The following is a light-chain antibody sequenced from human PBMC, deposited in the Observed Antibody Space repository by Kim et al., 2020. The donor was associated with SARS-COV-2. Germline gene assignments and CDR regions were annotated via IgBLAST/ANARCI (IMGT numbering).Light chain of an antibody. V-gene: IGKV4-1*01. CDR3: HQYATFPYS. J-gene: IGKJ2*03. CDR1: LIVFHNPNNKNC. Sequence: RATTSCKSSLIVFHNPNNKNCLSWYQQKSGQPPKLLIYWASTRESGVPDRFSGSGSGTDFTLTISSLQAEDVAVYFCHQYATFPYSFGQGTKLEI. CDR2: WAS.